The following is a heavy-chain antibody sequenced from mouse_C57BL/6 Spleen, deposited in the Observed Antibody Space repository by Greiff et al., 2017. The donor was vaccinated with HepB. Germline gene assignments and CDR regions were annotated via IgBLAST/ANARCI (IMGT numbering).Heavy chain of an antibody. CDR3: AIKSRRDFDD. CDR2: IHPSDSDT. J-gene: IGHJ2*01. CDR1: GYTFTSYW. D-gene: IGHD1-1*01. V-gene: IGHV1-74*01. Sequence: VQLQQPGAELVKPGASVKVSCKASGYTFTSYWMHWVKQRPGQGLEWIGRIHPSDSDTNYNQKFKGKATLTVDKSSSTAYMQLSILTSEDAAFYYCAIKSRRDFDDWGQGTTLTVSS.